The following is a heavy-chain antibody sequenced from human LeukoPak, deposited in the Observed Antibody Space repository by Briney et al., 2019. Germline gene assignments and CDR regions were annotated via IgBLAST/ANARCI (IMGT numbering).Heavy chain of an antibody. CDR2: ISGSGGST. D-gene: IGHD3-10*01. V-gene: IGHV3-23*01. J-gene: IGHJ4*02. CDR3: AKGTAYYYGSGSYSIDY. CDR1: GXTFSSYA. Sequence: PGGSLRLSCAASGXTFSSYAMSWVRQAPGKGLEWVSAISGSGGSTYYADSVKGRFTISRDNSKNTLYLQMNSLRAEDTAVYYCAKGTAYYYGSGSYSIDYWGQGTLVTVSP.